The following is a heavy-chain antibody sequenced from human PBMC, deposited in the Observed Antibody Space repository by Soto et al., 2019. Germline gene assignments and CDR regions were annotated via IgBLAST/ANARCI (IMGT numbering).Heavy chain of an antibody. Sequence: QVQLVESGGGVVQPGRFLRLSCAASAVTFTGFGTHWVRQAPGKGLEWVAVIRFDGSNTYYADSVKGRFTISRDNPKNMLYLQMNSLRAEDTAIYYCARDGVGTTTYFGYFDYWGLGTLVTVSS. D-gene: IGHD1-26*01. CDR3: ARDGVGTTTYFGYFDY. V-gene: IGHV3-33*01. CDR2: IRFDGSNT. CDR1: AVTFTGFG. J-gene: IGHJ4*02.